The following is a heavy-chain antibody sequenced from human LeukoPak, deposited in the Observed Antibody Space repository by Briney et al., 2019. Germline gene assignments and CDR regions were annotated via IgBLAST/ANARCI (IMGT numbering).Heavy chain of an antibody. Sequence: PGGSLRLSCAASGFTFNTYAMNWVRQAPGKGLEWVSVISGSGDSTYYADSVKGRFTISRDNSKNTLYLQMNSLRAEDTAVYYCAKARAAMVTDYWGQGTLVTVSS. CDR2: ISGSGDST. V-gene: IGHV3-23*01. D-gene: IGHD5-18*01. CDR3: AKARAAMVTDY. CDR1: GFTFNTYA. J-gene: IGHJ4*02.